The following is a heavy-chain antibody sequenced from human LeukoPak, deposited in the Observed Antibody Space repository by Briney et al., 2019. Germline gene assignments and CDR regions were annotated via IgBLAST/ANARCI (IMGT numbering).Heavy chain of an antibody. CDR2: ISAYNGNT. D-gene: IGHD1-26*01. CDR3: ARDSIVGVSDY. J-gene: IGHJ4*02. Sequence: ASVTVSCKASGYTFTSYGISWVRQAPGQGLEWMGWISAYNGNTNYAQKLQGRATMTTDTSTSTAYMELRSLRSDDTAVYYCARDSIVGVSDYWGQGTLVTVSS. CDR1: GYTFTSYG. V-gene: IGHV1-18*01.